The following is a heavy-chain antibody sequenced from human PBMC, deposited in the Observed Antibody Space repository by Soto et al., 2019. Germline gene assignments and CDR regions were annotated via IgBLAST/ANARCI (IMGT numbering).Heavy chain of an antibody. Sequence: ASVKVSCKASGYTFTIYGISWVRQAPGQGLEWMGWISAYNGNTNYAQKLQGRVTMTTDTSTSTAYMELRSLRSDDTAVYYRARSEARSGEWGYWGQGTLVTVSS. CDR3: ARSEARSGEWGY. CDR1: GYTFTIYG. D-gene: IGHD3-10*01. CDR2: ISAYNGNT. J-gene: IGHJ4*02. V-gene: IGHV1-18*01.